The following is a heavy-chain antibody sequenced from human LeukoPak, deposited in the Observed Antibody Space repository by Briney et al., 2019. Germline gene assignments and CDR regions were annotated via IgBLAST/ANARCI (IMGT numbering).Heavy chain of an antibody. V-gene: IGHV3-30*18. J-gene: IGHJ4*02. CDR1: GFTFSSYG. CDR3: VKDQREAYRSGWSRDFDY. D-gene: IGHD6-19*01. CDR2: ISHDGINT. Sequence: GGSLRLSCAASGFTFSSYGMHWVRQDSGRGLDWVAVISHDGINTYYADSVKGRFTISRDNSKNTLYLQVNSLRVEDTAVYYCVKDQREAYRSGWSRDFDYWGQGTLVTVSS.